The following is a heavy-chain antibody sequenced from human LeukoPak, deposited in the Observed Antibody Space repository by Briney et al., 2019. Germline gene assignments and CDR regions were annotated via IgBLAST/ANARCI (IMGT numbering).Heavy chain of an antibody. D-gene: IGHD3-10*01. Sequence: GGSLRLSCATSGFSFSSYAMSWVRQAPGKGLEWVSAMSSSDDGRYYAASVRGRFTISRDTSRSTLYLQMNSLRAEDTAVYYCAGVSYYVDDAFDIWGQGTMVTVPS. CDR2: MSSSDDGR. CDR1: GFSFSSYA. J-gene: IGHJ3*02. CDR3: AGVSYYVDDAFDI. V-gene: IGHV3-23*01.